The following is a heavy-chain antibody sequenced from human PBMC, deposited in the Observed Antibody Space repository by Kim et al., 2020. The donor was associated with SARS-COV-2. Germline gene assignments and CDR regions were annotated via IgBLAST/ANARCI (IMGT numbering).Heavy chain of an antibody. D-gene: IGHD3-16*01. Sequence: GGSLRLSCAASRFTFSSCGMRWVRQAPGKGLEWVAVISYDGSNKFYADSVKGRFTISRDNSKNTLYLQMDSLRTEDTAVYYCAKGACRLLGFYFDYWGQGTLATVSP. CDR2: ISYDGSNK. V-gene: IGHV3-30*18. CDR1: RFTFSSCG. CDR3: AKGACRLLGFYFDY. J-gene: IGHJ4*02.